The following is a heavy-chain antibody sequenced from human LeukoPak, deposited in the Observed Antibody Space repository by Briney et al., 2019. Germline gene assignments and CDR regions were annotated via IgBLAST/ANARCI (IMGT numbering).Heavy chain of an antibody. CDR1: GGSISSSSYY. V-gene: IGHV4-39*01. Sequence: SETLSLTCIVSGGSISSSSYYWGWIRQPPGKGLEWIGSIYYSGSTYYNPSLKSRLTISVDTSKNQFSLKLSSVTAADTAVYYCARQGYTYYYDSSGYYPFDYWGQGTLVTVSS. CDR2: IYYSGST. CDR3: ARQGYTYYYDSSGYYPFDY. D-gene: IGHD3-22*01. J-gene: IGHJ4*02.